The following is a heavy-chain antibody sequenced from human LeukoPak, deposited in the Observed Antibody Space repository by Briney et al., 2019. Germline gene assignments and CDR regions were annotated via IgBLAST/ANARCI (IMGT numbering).Heavy chain of an antibody. Sequence: SVKVSCKASGYTFTGYYMHWVRQAPGQGLEWMGWINPNSGGTNYAQKFQGRVTMTRDTSISTAYMELSRLRSDDTAVYYCARDRVVVAATGCAFDIWGQGTMVTASS. CDR1: GYTFTGYY. CDR3: ARDRVVVAATGCAFDI. V-gene: IGHV1-2*02. CDR2: INPNSGGT. D-gene: IGHD2-15*01. J-gene: IGHJ3*02.